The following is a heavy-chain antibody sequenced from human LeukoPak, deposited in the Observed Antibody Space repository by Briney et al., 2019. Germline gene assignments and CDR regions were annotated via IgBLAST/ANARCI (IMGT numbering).Heavy chain of an antibody. CDR1: GGSFSGYY. Sequence: SETLSLTCAVYGGSFSGYYGSWIRQPPGKGLEWIGEINHSGSTNYNPSLKSRVTISVDTSKNQFSLKLSSVTAADTAVYYCARDHPLLWFGEPQKNKYDYWGQGTLVTVSS. CDR2: INHSGST. D-gene: IGHD3-10*01. CDR3: ARDHPLLWFGEPQKNKYDY. J-gene: IGHJ4*02. V-gene: IGHV4-34*01.